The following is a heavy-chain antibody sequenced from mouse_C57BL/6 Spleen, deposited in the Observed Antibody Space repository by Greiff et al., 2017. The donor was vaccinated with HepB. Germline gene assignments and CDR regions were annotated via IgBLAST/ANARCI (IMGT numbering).Heavy chain of an antibody. J-gene: IGHJ2*01. Sequence: QVQLQQSGAELVRPGTSVKLSCKASGYTFTSYWMHWVKQRPGQGLEWIGVIDPSDSYTNYNQKFKGKATLTVDTSSSTAYMQLSSLTSEDSAVYYCAREAGQGPFDYWGQGTTLTVSS. CDR1: GYTFTSYW. D-gene: IGHD3-2*02. CDR3: AREAGQGPFDY. V-gene: IGHV1-59*01. CDR2: IDPSDSYT.